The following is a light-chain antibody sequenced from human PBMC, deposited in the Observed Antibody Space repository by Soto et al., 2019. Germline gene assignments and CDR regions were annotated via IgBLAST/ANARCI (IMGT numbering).Light chain of an antibody. CDR2: KAS. CDR1: QTISSW. CDR3: QHYNSYSEA. V-gene: IGKV1-5*03. J-gene: IGKJ1*01. Sequence: DIQMTQSPSTLYGSLGDRGTITCRASQTISSWLAWYQQKPGKAHKPLIYKASTLKSGVPSRFSGSGSGTEFTLTISSLQPDDFATYYCQHYNSYSEALGQGPKVDI.